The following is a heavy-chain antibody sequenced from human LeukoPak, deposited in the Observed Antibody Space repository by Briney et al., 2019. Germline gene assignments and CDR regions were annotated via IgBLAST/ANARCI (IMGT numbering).Heavy chain of an antibody. CDR2: INHSGST. J-gene: IGHJ6*02. Sequence: SETLSLTCAVHGGSFSGYYWSWIRQPPGKGLEWIGEINHSGSTNYNPSLKSRVTISVDTSKNQFSLKLSSVTAADTAVYYCASTQLLLYPFTYGMDVWGQGTTVTVSS. CDR3: ASTQLLLYPFTYGMDV. D-gene: IGHD2-2*02. V-gene: IGHV4-34*01. CDR1: GGSFSGYY.